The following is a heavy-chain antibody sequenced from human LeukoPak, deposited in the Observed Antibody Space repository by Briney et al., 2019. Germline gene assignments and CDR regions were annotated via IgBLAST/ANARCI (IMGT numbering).Heavy chain of an antibody. J-gene: IGHJ4*02. V-gene: IGHV3-7*01. D-gene: IGHD5-12*01. CDR1: GFTFRSYW. CDR3: ARVGYSGWNLEY. Sequence: GGSLRLSCAASGFTFRSYWMSWVRQAPGKGLEWVANINQGGSVKYYVDSVKGRFTISRDDAKNSLYVQMNSLRDEDTAVYYCARVGYSGWNLEYWGQGTLVAVSS. CDR2: INQGGSVK.